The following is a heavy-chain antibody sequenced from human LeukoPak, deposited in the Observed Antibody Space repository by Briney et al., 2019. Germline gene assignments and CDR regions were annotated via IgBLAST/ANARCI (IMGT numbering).Heavy chain of an antibody. CDR1: GFTFGDYA. V-gene: IGHV3-49*03. J-gene: IGHJ4*02. CDR2: IRSKAYGGTT. CDR3: TRDLAFYYDSSGYSYYFDY. D-gene: IGHD3-22*01. Sequence: GGSLRLSCTASGFTFGDYAMSWFRQAPGKGLEWVGFIRSKAYGGTTEYAASVKGRFTISRDDSKSIAYLQVNSLKTEDTAVYYCTRDLAFYYDSSGYSYYFDYWGQGTLVTVSS.